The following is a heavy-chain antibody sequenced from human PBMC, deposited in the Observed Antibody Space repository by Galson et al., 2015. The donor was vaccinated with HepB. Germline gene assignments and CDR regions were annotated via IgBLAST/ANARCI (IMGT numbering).Heavy chain of an antibody. Sequence: SLRLSCAASGFTFSNYYMSWVRQAPGKGLEWVSYISSGGSIIYYADSVKGRFTISRDNAKNSLYLQMSSLRAEDTAVYYCARDCDNSNNGRYTCFDYWGQGTLVTASS. J-gene: IGHJ4*02. D-gene: IGHD4-11*01. CDR3: ARDCDNSNNGRYTCFDY. V-gene: IGHV3-11*01. CDR1: GFTFSNYY. CDR2: ISSGGSII.